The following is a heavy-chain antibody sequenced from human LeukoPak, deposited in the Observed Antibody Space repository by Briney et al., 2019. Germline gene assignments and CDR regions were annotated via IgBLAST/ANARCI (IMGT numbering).Heavy chain of an antibody. V-gene: IGHV4-4*07. CDR2: IYGSGSS. J-gene: IGHJ5*02. Sequence: SETLSLTCTVSGVSISCYYWSWIRQPPGKGLEWIGRIYGSGSSDYTPSLKSRVTISVDKSKNQFSLQLSSVTAADTAVYYCARYYYDDSVYQSCFDPWGQGTLVTVSS. D-gene: IGHD3-22*01. CDR3: ARYYYDDSVYQSCFDP. CDR1: GVSISCYY.